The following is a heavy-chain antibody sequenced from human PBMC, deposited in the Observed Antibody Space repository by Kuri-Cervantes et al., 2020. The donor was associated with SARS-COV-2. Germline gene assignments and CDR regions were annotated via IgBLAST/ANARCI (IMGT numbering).Heavy chain of an antibody. CDR1: VGTFSSYA. Sequence: SVKVSCKASVGTFSSYAISGVRQAPGQGLEWMGGIIPIFGTANHAQKFQGRVTITADESKSTAYMELSSLSSEDTAVYYLASCLANYYYYMDVWGKGTTVTVSS. CDR2: IIPIFGTA. J-gene: IGHJ6*03. D-gene: IGHD3-3*02. CDR3: ASCLANYYYYMDV. V-gene: IGHV1-69*13.